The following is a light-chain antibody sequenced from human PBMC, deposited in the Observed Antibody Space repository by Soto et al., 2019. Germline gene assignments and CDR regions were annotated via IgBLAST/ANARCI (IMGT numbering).Light chain of an antibody. CDR2: RAS. CDR3: QQRSNWPIT. CDR1: QDVLTN. Sequence: EIVMTQSPATLSVSPGERATLSCRASQDVLTNLAWYQQKPGQSPRLLIYRASNRATGIPARFSGSGSGTDFTLTISSLEPEDFAVYYCQQRSNWPITFGQGTRLEIK. J-gene: IGKJ5*01. V-gene: IGKV3D-11*01.